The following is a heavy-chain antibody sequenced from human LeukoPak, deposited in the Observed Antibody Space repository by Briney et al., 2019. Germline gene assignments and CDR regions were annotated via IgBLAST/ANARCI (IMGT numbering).Heavy chain of an antibody. Sequence: GGSLRLSCAASGFTFSSYAMNWVRQAPGKGLEWVPYISGSGTTIYYADSVKGRFTISRDNAKNSLYLQMNSLRAEDTAVYYCARDTVGATGYYAMDVWGQGTTVTVSS. D-gene: IGHD1-26*01. J-gene: IGHJ6*02. CDR2: ISGSGTTI. V-gene: IGHV3-48*03. CDR1: GFTFSSYA. CDR3: ARDTVGATGYYAMDV.